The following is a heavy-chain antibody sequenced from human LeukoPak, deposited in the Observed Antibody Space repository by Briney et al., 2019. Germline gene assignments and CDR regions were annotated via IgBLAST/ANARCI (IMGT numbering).Heavy chain of an antibody. CDR3: AREEQYYDILTGYYSYHYYYMDV. J-gene: IGHJ6*03. CDR1: GYTFTGYY. CDR2: INPNSGGT. Sequence: ASVKVSCKASGYTFTGYYMHWVRQAPGQGLEWMGRINPNSGGTNYAQKFQGRVTMTRDTSISTAYMELSRLRSDDTAVYYCAREEQYYDILTGYYSYHYYYMDVWGKGTTVTVSS. D-gene: IGHD3-9*01. V-gene: IGHV1-2*06.